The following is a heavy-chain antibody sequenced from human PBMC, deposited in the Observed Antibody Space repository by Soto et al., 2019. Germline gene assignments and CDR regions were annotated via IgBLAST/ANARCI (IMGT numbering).Heavy chain of an antibody. CDR3: VTQGHGGHALDY. V-gene: IGHV3-72*01. J-gene: IGHJ4*02. CDR2: IRNKAKTYTT. Sequence: SLRLSCVVSGFTFSDHYMDWVRQAPGKGLEWVGRIRNKAKTYTTDYAASVKGRLTISRDDSKNSLYLQMNSLKAEDTAVYYCVTQGHGGHALDYWGQGTLVTV. CDR1: GFTFSDHY. D-gene: IGHD2-15*01.